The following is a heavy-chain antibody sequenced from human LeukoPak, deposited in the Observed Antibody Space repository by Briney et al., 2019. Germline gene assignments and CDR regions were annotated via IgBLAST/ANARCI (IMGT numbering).Heavy chain of an antibody. J-gene: IGHJ4*02. CDR3: ARGYSIVDY. Sequence: SETLSLTCAVYGGSFSGYYWSWIRQPPGKGLEWIGEINHSGSTNYNPSLKSRVTISVDTSKNQFSLKLSSVTAADTAVYYCARGYSIVDYWGQGTLVTVSS. D-gene: IGHD1-26*01. CDR2: INHSGST. CDR1: GGSFSGYY. V-gene: IGHV4-34*01.